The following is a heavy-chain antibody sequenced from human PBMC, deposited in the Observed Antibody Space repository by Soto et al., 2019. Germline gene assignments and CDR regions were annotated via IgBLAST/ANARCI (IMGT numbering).Heavy chain of an antibody. CDR3: ERGVPRGVVVGYYLDT. CDR1: GYTFTSYG. CDR2: ISAYNGNT. Sequence: QVQLVQSGAEVKKPGASVKVSCKASGYTFTSYGISWVRQAPGQGLEWMGWISAYNGNTKYAQKLQGRVTMTTDTCRCRAYNVLRRLRIDDTALYYWERGVPRGVVVGYYLDTWGRGTLFTVSS. D-gene: IGHD2-21*01. V-gene: IGHV1-18*01. J-gene: IGHJ4*02.